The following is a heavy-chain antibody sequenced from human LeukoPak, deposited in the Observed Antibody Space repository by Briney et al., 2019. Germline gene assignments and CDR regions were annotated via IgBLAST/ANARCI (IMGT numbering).Heavy chain of an antibody. D-gene: IGHD6-19*01. J-gene: IGHJ4*02. Sequence: GGSLRLSCAASGFTFSSYWMHWVRQAPGKGLVWVSRINSDGSSTSYADSVKGRFTISRDNAKNTLYLQMNSLRAEDTAVYYCARRGAVAGTFDYWGQGTLVTVSS. CDR2: INSDGSST. V-gene: IGHV3-74*01. CDR1: GFTFSSYW. CDR3: ARRGAVAGTFDY.